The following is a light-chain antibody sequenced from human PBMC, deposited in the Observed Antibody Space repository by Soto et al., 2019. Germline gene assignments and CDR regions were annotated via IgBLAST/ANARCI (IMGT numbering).Light chain of an antibody. J-gene: IGKJ5*01. CDR3: QQYNTYPRT. V-gene: IGKV1-13*02. CDR1: QNIGTY. Sequence: IQMTQSPSSLSASVGDRVSITCRASQNIGTYFNWYQQKPGKAPKLLIYDASSLESGVPSRVSGSGSGTEFTLTISSLQPDDFATYYCQQYNTYPRTFGQGTRLEIK. CDR2: DAS.